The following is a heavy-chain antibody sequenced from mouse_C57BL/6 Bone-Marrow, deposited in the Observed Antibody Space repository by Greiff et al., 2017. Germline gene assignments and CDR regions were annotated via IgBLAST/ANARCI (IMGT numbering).Heavy chain of an antibody. V-gene: IGHV2-5*01. CDR3: AKTDYYGSSLYFDY. CDR1: GFSLTSYG. CDR2: IWRGGST. J-gene: IGHJ2*01. Sequence: VQLQQSGPGLVQPSQSLFITCTVSGFSLTSYGVHWVRQSPGKGLEWLGVIWRGGSTDYNAAFMSRLSITKDNSKSQVFFKMNSLQADDTAIYYCAKTDYYGSSLYFDYWGQGTTLTVSS. D-gene: IGHD1-1*01.